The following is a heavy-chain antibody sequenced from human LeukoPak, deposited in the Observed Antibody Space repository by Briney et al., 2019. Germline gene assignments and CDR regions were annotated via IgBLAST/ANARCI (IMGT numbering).Heavy chain of an antibody. V-gene: IGHV3-48*03. D-gene: IGHD6-19*01. Sequence: GGSLRLSCAASGFTFSSYEMNWVRQAPGKGLEWVSYISSSGSTIYYADSVKGRSTISRDNAKNSLYLQMNSLRAEDTAVYYCARISSLAVAGINWGQGTLVTVSS. J-gene: IGHJ4*02. CDR1: GFTFSSYE. CDR2: ISSSGSTI. CDR3: ARISSLAVAGIN.